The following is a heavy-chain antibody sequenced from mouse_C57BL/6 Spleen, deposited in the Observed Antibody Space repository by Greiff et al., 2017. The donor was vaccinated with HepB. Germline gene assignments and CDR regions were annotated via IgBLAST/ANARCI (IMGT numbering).Heavy chain of an antibody. V-gene: IGHV5-9*01. CDR2: ISGGGGNT. J-gene: IGHJ2*01. CDR3: AIRVGYDAGYYFDY. D-gene: IGHD2-2*01. CDR1: GFTFSSYT. Sequence: DVMLVESGGGLVKPGGSLKLSCAASGFTFSSYTMSWVRQTPEKRLEWVATISGGGGNTYYPDSVKGRFTISRDNAKNTLYLQMSSLRSEDTALYYCAIRVGYDAGYYFDYWGQGTTLTVSS.